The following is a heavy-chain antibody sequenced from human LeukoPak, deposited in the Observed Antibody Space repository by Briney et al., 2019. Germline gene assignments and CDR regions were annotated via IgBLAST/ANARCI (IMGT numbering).Heavy chain of an antibody. CDR1: GGSFSGYY. CDR3: ARGPPTRFDY. CDR2: INHSGST. Sequence: SQTLSLTCAVYGGSFSGYYWSWIRQPPGKGLEWIGEINHSGSTNYNPSLKSRVTISVDTSKNQFSLKLSSVTAADTAVYYCARGPPTRFDYWGQGTLVTVSS. J-gene: IGHJ4*02. V-gene: IGHV4-34*01.